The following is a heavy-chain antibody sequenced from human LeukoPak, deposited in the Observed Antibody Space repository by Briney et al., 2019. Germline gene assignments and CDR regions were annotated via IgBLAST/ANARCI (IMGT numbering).Heavy chain of an antibody. D-gene: IGHD5-18*01. Sequence: GASVKVSCKASGYTFTKYYIHWVRQAPGQGLEWMGVINPSGGRTTYAQKFQGRVTMTRDTSTSTVYMELSSLRSEDTAVYYCARAKRGYSYGYTAPPDYWGQGTLVTVSS. CDR3: ARAKRGYSYGYTAPPDY. J-gene: IGHJ4*02. CDR1: GYTFTKYY. V-gene: IGHV1-46*01. CDR2: INPSGGRT.